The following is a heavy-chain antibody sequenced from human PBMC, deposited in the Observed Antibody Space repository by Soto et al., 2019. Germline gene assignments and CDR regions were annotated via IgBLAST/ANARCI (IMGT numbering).Heavy chain of an antibody. CDR3: ATSTSSSWYGWFDP. CDR1: GYTLTELS. V-gene: IGHV1-24*01. CDR2: FDPEDGKT. D-gene: IGHD6-13*01. Sequence: ASVKVSCKVSGYTLTELSMHWVRQAPGKGLEWMGGFDPEDGKTIYAQKFQGRVTMTENTSTDTAYMELSSLRSEDTAVYYCATSTSSSWYGWFDPWGQGTLVTVSS. J-gene: IGHJ5*02.